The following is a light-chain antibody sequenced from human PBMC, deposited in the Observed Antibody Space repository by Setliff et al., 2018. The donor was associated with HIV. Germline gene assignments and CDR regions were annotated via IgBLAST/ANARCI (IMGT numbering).Light chain of an antibody. Sequence: QSALTQPTSVSGSPGQSIAISCNGTGSDIGGYNYVSWYQQQPGKAPKLIIYVVNSRPSGISTRFSGSKSGNTASLTISGLQAEDEAVYFCSSYTSTRSWVFGGGTKVTVL. CDR1: GSDIGGYNY. CDR3: SSYTSTRSWV. CDR2: VVN. J-gene: IGLJ3*02. V-gene: IGLV2-14*03.